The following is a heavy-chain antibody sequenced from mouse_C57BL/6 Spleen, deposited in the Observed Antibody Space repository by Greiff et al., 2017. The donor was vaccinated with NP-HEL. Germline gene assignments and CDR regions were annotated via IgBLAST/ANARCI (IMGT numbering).Heavy chain of an antibody. CDR1: GFTFSSYA. CDR2: ISDGGSYT. Sequence: EVMLVESGGGLVKPGGSLKLSCAASGFTFSSYAMSWVRQTPEKRLEWVATISDGGSYTYYPDNVKGRFTISRDNAKNNLYLQMSHLKSEDTAMYYCARENWDKAMDYWGQGTSVTVSS. CDR3: ARENWDKAMDY. D-gene: IGHD4-1*01. V-gene: IGHV5-4*01. J-gene: IGHJ4*01.